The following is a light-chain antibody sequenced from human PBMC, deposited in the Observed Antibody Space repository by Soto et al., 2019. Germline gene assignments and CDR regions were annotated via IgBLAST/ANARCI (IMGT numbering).Light chain of an antibody. J-gene: IGKJ4*01. CDR2: AAS. CDR1: QGIKSH. CDR3: QRHDNYPLS. V-gene: IGKV1-9*01. Sequence: DIQLTQSPSFLSASVGDRVTITCRASQGIKSHLAWYQQKPGKAPKLLTYAASTLQSGVPSRFSGGGSGTEFTLTISSLQPEDFANYYCQRHDNYPLSFGGGTKVEIK.